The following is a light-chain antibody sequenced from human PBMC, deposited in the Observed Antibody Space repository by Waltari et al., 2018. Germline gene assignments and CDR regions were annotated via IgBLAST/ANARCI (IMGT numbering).Light chain of an antibody. J-gene: IGKJ2*01. Sequence: EIIMTQSPATLSVSPGDRATLSCRASQSIGTNLAWYQQRPGQAPRLLIYGASTRSTGTPARCSGSGSGAYFTLTISSVQSEDFAVYSCQQYDNWPPYTFGQGTKLQIK. V-gene: IGKV3-15*01. CDR1: QSIGTN. CDR3: QQYDNWPPYT. CDR2: GAS.